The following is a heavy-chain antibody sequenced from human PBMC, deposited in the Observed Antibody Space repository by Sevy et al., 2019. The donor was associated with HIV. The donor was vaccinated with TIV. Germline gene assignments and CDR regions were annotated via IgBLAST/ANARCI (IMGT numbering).Heavy chain of an antibody. CDR2: ISYSGSHI. Sequence: GGSLRLSCAASGFTFSRSSMNWVRLAPGKGLEWLSSISYSGSHIYYADSLRGRFSISRDNAKSSLYLQMNSLRAEETAVYYCARGVGANAQFDYWGRGTLVTVSS. D-gene: IGHD2-8*01. CDR3: ARGVGANAQFDY. CDR1: GFTFSRSS. J-gene: IGHJ4*02. V-gene: IGHV3-21*01.